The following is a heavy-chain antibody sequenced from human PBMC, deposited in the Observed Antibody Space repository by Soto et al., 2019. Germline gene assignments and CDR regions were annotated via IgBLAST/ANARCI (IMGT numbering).Heavy chain of an antibody. J-gene: IGHJ6*03. CDR1: GGSISSGGYY. D-gene: IGHD6-6*01. Sequence: QVQLRESGPGLVKPSQTLSLTCTVSGGSISSGGYYWSWIRQHPGKGLEWIGYIYYSGSTYYNPSLKSRVTISVDTSKNQFSLKLSSVTAADTAVYYCARPSFYSSSSHYMDVWGKGTTVTVAS. V-gene: IGHV4-31*03. CDR2: IYYSGST. CDR3: ARPSFYSSSSHYMDV.